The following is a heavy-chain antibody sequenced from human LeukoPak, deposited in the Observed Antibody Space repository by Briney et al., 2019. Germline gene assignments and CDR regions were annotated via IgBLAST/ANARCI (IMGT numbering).Heavy chain of an antibody. V-gene: IGHV1-18*01. CDR1: GYTFTSYG. CDR3: ATYCTGGSCDSEDYYYGMDA. J-gene: IGHJ6*02. CDR2: ISAYNGNT. Sequence: ASVKVSCKASGYTFTSYGISWVRQAPGQGLEWMRWISAYNGNTNYAKKFQGRVTLTTDTSTSTAYMELRSLRSDDTALYYCATYCTGGSCDSEDYYYGMDAWGQGTTVTVSS. D-gene: IGHD2-15*01.